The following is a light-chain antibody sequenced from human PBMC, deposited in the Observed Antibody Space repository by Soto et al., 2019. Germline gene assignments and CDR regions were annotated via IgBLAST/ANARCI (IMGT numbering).Light chain of an antibody. Sequence: QSVLTQPPSVSAAPGQKVTISCSGSSSNIGNNYVSWYQQFPGTAPKLLIYANNNRPSGIPDRFSGSKSGTSATLDITGLQTGDEADYYCGTWDSSLSGTVFGGGTQLTVL. V-gene: IGLV1-51*01. CDR2: ANN. CDR1: SSNIGNNY. J-gene: IGLJ7*01. CDR3: GTWDSSLSGTV.